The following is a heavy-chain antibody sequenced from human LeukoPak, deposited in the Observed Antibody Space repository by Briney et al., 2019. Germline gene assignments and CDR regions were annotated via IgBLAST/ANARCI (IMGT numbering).Heavy chain of an antibody. J-gene: IGHJ6*02. V-gene: IGHV4-59*01. CDR3: ARQRVSRYGMDV. CDR1: GGSISSYY. CDR2: IYYSGST. D-gene: IGHD6-19*01. Sequence: SETLSLTCTVSGGSISSYYWSWIRQPPGKGLEWIGYIYYSGSTNYNPSLKSRVTISVDTSKNQFSLKLSSVTAADTAVYYCARQRVSRYGMDVWGQGTTVTVSS.